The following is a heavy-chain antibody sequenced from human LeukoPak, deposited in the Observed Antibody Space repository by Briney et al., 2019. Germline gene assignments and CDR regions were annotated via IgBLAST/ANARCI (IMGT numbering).Heavy chain of an antibody. Sequence: SETLSLTCAVYGGSFSGYYWSWIRQPPGKGLEWIGEINHSGSTNYNPSLKSRVTISVDTSKNQFSLKLNSVTAADTAVYYCARRNILTEGEAFDIWGQGTMVTVSS. V-gene: IGHV4-34*01. CDR2: INHSGST. CDR3: ARRNILTEGEAFDI. D-gene: IGHD3-9*01. J-gene: IGHJ3*02. CDR1: GGSFSGYY.